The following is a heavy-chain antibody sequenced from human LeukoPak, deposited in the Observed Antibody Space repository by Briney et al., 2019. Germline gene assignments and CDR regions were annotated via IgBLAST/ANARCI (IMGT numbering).Heavy chain of an antibody. J-gene: IGHJ4*02. CDR3: ARDPDCSSTSCRIRDYSNYVFDY. CDR1: GFTFSSYS. CDR2: ISTSSSYI. Sequence: GGSLRLSCTASGFTFSSYSMNWVRQAPGKGLEWVSSISTSSSYIYYADSVKGRFTISRDNAKNSLYLQMNSLRAEDTAVYYCARDPDCSSTSCRIRDYSNYVFDYWGQGTLVTVSS. D-gene: IGHD2-2*01. V-gene: IGHV3-21*01.